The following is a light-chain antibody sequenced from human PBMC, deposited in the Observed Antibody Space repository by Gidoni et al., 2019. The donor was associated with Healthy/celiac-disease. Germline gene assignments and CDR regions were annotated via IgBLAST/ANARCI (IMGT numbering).Light chain of an antibody. J-gene: IGKJ2*01. CDR3: QQYNRYLYT. CDR1: QSISSW. Sequence: DIQMTHSSSTLSASVGDRVTITCRASQSISSWLAWYQQKPGKAPKLLIYKASSVESGVPSMFSGSGSGTEFTLTISRLLPDDFATYYCQQYNRYLYTFGQGTKLEIK. CDR2: KAS. V-gene: IGKV1-5*03.